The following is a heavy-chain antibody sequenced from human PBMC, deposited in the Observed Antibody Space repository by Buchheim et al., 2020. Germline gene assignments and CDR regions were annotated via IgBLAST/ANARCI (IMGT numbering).Heavy chain of an antibody. CDR3: ASPTQVRGSGG. D-gene: IGHD3-10*01. CDR2: ISYDGSNK. Sequence: VQLVESGGGLVKPGGSLRLSCAASGFTFSSYAMHWVRQAPGKGLEWVAVISYDGSNKYYADSVKGRFTISRDNSKNTLYLQMNSLRAEDTAVYYCASPTQVRGSGGWGQGTL. J-gene: IGHJ4*02. V-gene: IGHV3-30-3*01. CDR1: GFTFSSYA.